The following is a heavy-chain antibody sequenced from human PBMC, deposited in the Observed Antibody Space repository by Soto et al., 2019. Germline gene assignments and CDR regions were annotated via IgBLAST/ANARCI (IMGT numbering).Heavy chain of an antibody. CDR1: GFTFSNAW. D-gene: IGHD6-13*01. J-gene: IGHJ4*02. V-gene: IGHV3-15*07. CDR2: IKSKTDGGTT. CDR3: APSDYSRSWYDSFDY. Sequence: EVQLVESGGGLVKPGGSLRLSCAASGFTFSNAWMNWVRQAPGKGLEWVGRIKSKTDGGTTDYAAPVKGRFTISRDDSKNTLYLQMNRLKTEDTAVYYCAPSDYSRSWYDSFDYWGQGTLVTVSS.